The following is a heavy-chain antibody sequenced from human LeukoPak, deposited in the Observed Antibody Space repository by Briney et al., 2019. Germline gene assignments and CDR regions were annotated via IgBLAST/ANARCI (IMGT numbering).Heavy chain of an antibody. CDR1: GFTVSSNY. D-gene: IGHD3-22*01. V-gene: IGHV3-53*01. Sequence: PGGSLRLSCAASGFTVSSNYMSWVRHAPGKGLEWVSVIYSGGSTYYADSVKGRFTISRDNSKNTLYLQMNSLRAEDTAVYYCAREEYYYDSSGTYYFDYWGQGTLVTVSS. CDR3: AREEYYYDSSGTYYFDY. J-gene: IGHJ4*02. CDR2: IYSGGST.